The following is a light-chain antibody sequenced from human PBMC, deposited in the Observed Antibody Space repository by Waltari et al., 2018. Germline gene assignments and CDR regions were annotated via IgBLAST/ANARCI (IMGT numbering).Light chain of an antibody. CDR2: GSS. CDR1: GSNIGAGYD. V-gene: IGLV1-40*01. Sequence: QSVLTQPPSVSGAPGQRVTLSCTGSGSNIGAGYDVHWYQQLPRAAPKLLIYGSSTRPLGVPDRFFGSTSGTSASLAITGLQVEDEADYYCQSYDTSLSVVFGGGTKLTVL. J-gene: IGLJ3*02. CDR3: QSYDTSLSVV.